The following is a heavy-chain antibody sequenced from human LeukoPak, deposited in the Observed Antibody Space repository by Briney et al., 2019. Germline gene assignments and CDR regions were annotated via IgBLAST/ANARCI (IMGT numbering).Heavy chain of an antibody. CDR3: ARDRAVAGNDAFDI. Sequence: ASVKVSCKASGYTFTGYYMHWVRQAPGQGLEWMGWINPNSGGTNYAQKFQGRVTMNRDTSISTAYMELSRLRSDDTAVYYCARDRAVAGNDAFDIWGQGTMVTVSS. CDR1: GYTFTGYY. J-gene: IGHJ3*02. V-gene: IGHV1-2*02. CDR2: INPNSGGT. D-gene: IGHD6-19*01.